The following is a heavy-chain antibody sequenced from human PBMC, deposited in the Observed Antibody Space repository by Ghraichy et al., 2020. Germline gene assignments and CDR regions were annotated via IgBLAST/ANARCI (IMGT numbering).Heavy chain of an antibody. Sequence: GESLNISCSASGFIFSSYAMHWVRQAPGKGLEYVSAISNNGGNTYYADSVKGRFTISRDNSKSTLYLQMNSLRAEDTAVYYCVKVDKQLVRGYYGMYVWGQGTTVTVSS. CDR3: VKVDKQLVRGYYGMYV. CDR2: ISNNGGNT. V-gene: IGHV3-64D*06. D-gene: IGHD6-6*01. J-gene: IGHJ6*02. CDR1: GFIFSSYA.